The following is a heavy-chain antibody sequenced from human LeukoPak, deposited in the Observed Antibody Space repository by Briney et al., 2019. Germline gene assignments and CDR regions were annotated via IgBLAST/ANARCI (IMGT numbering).Heavy chain of an antibody. CDR2: IYYSGST. D-gene: IGHD2-15*01. Sequence: SETLSLTCTVSGGSISSSSYYWGWIRQPPGKGLEWIGSIYYSGSTYYNPSLKSRVTISVDTSKNQFSLKLSSVTAADTAVYYCAREGQCSGGSCYPDYWGQGTLVTVSS. CDR3: AREGQCSGGSCYPDY. V-gene: IGHV4-39*07. CDR1: GGSISSSSYY. J-gene: IGHJ4*02.